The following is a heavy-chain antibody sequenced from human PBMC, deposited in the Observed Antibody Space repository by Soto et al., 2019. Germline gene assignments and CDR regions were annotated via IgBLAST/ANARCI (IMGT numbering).Heavy chain of an antibody. J-gene: IGHJ4*02. Sequence: QVQLVQSGAEVKKPGSSVKVSCKASGGTFSSYTISWVRQAPGQGLEWMGRIIPILGIANYAQKFQGRVTITADKSTSTAYMELSSLRSEDTAVYYCARGDTDMVLGYWGQGALVTVSS. V-gene: IGHV1-69*02. D-gene: IGHD5-18*01. CDR1: GGTFSSYT. CDR2: IIPILGIA. CDR3: ARGDTDMVLGY.